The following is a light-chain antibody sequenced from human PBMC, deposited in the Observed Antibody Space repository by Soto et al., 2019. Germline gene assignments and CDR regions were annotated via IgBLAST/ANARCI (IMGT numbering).Light chain of an antibody. V-gene: IGLV2-14*01. CDR1: ISDIGGYNF. CDR3: DSYTRTTTLV. Sequence: QSVLTQPASVSGSPGQSITISCTGTISDIGGYNFISWYQHHPGKAPKLVIYDVNNRPSGISYRFSGSKSGNTASLTISGLQAEDEADYYCDSYTRTTTLVFGGGTKLTVL. J-gene: IGLJ2*01. CDR2: DVN.